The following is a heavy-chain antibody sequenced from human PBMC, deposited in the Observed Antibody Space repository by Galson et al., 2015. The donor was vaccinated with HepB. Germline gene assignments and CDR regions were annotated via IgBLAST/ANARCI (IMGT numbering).Heavy chain of an antibody. CDR1: GFSFSNYW. CDR2: MSNDERNI. CDR3: ARGGVLGGVDV. D-gene: IGHD3-16*01. V-gene: IGHV3-74*01. Sequence: SLRLSCAASGFSFSNYWMDRVRQAPGEGLEWVSDMSNDERNIRRYADSVKGRFTISRDNAKNTLYLYMNSLRVDDTALYYCARGGVLGGVDVWGQGTMVTVSS. J-gene: IGHJ6*02.